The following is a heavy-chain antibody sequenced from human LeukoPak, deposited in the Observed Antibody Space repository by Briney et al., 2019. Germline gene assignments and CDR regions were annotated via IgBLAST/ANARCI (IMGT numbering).Heavy chain of an antibody. D-gene: IGHD3-10*01. CDR3: ARAAITMVRGVIQHYYYMDV. J-gene: IGHJ6*03. CDR2: IKQDGSET. CDR1: GFTFSSYA. V-gene: IGHV3-7*01. Sequence: PGGSLRLSCAASGFTFSSYAMSWVRQAPGKGLEWVANIKQDGSETYYVDSVKGRFTISRDNAKDSLYLQMNSLRAEDTAVYYCARAAITMVRGVIQHYYYMDVWGKGTTVTVSS.